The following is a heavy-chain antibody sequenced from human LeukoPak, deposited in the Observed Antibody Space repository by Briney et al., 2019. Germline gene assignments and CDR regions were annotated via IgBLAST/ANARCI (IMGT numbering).Heavy chain of an antibody. V-gene: IGHV1-46*01. CDR2: INPSGGST. Sequence: ASVKVSCKASGYIFTSYFMHWVRQAPGQGLEWMGLINPSGGSTRYAQKFQGRVTMTRNTSISTAYMELSSLRSEDTAVYYCARGQYYDYVWGSYRANYYYYYMDVWGKGTTVTISS. D-gene: IGHD3-16*02. J-gene: IGHJ6*03. CDR3: ARGQYYDYVWGSYRANYYYYYMDV. CDR1: GYIFTSYF.